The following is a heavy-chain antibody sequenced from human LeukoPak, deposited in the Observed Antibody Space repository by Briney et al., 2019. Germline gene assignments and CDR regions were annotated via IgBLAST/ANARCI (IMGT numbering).Heavy chain of an antibody. CDR2: INPSGDNT. V-gene: IGHV1-46*01. CDR1: GYTFTHNF. D-gene: IGHD5-12*01. J-gene: IGHJ5*02. CDR3: ARDNSMGDSAWWFDP. Sequence: ASVKVSCKASGYTFTHNFMHWVRQAPGQGLEWMGIINPSGDNTWYAQKFQGRVTMTRDMATSTDYMEVNSLRSEDTAVYYCARDNSMGDSAWWFDPWGQGTLVTVSS.